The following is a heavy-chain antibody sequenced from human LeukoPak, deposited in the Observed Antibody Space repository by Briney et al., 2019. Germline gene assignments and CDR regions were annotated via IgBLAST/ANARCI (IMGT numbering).Heavy chain of an antibody. V-gene: IGHV3-7*03. J-gene: IGHJ4*02. CDR3: ARDTGALVTHFDY. CDR2: IKHDEIEK. D-gene: IGHD5-18*01. Sequence: GRSLRLSCAASGFTFSSYWMSWVRQAPGKGLEWVANIKHDEIEKYHVDSVKGRFTISRDNAKNSLYLQMNSLRAEDTAVYYCARDTGALVTHFDYWGQGTLVTVSS. CDR1: GFTFSSYW.